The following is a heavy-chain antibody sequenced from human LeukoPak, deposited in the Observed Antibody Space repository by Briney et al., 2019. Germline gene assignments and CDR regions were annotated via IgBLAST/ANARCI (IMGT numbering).Heavy chain of an antibody. Sequence: GGSLRLSCAASGFTFSSYSMNWVRQAPGKGLEWVSSISSSSSYIYYADSVKGRFTISRDNDKNELYLQMNSLRAEDTAVYYCTRPSADDYGSNDYWGQGTLVTVSS. J-gene: IGHJ4*02. CDR3: TRPSADDYGSNDY. CDR1: GFTFSSYS. V-gene: IGHV3-21*06. CDR2: ISSSSSYI. D-gene: IGHD4-17*01.